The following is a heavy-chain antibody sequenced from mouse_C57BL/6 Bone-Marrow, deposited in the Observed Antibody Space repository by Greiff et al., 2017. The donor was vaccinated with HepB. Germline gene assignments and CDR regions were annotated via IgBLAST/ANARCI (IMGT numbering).Heavy chain of an antibody. D-gene: IGHD1-1*01. CDR1: GYTFTDYE. CDR2: IDPETGGT. CDR3: ARPTVVVGYYAMDY. J-gene: IGHJ4*01. Sequence: QVQLQQSGAELVRPGASVTLSCKASGYTFTDYEMHWVKQTPVHGLEWIGAIDPETGGTAYNQKFKGKAILTADKSSSTAYMELRSLTSEDSAVYFCARPTVVVGYYAMDYWGQGTSVTVSS. V-gene: IGHV1-15*01.